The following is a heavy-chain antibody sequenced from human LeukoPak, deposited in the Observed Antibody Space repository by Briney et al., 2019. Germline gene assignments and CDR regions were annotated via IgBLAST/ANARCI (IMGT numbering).Heavy chain of an antibody. CDR2: ISGSSDKK. Sequence: PGGSLRLSCAASGFRLSNFSMKWDRQAPGKGLDWVSTISGSSDKKYYADSVKGRFTISRDNAKNSLYLQMNSLRAEDTALYYCVTSATDYWGQGTLVTVSS. CDR1: GFRLSNFS. J-gene: IGHJ4*02. D-gene: IGHD6-13*01. V-gene: IGHV3-21*01. CDR3: VTSATDY.